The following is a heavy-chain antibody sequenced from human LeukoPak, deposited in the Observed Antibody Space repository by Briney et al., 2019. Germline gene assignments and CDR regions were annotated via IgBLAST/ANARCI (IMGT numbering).Heavy chain of an antibody. V-gene: IGHV4-39*07. CDR1: GASISGSSYY. J-gene: IGHJ4*02. CDR2: SYYTGGT. CDR3: ARAVGSSGSFPFHF. D-gene: IGHD1-26*01. Sequence: SETLSLTCTVSGASISGSSYYWSWIRQPPGKGLEWISNSYYTGGTYYNPSLRSRVTISADTSKNSFSLTLNSVTAADTAVYYCARAVGSSGSFPFHFWGQGTLLTVSS.